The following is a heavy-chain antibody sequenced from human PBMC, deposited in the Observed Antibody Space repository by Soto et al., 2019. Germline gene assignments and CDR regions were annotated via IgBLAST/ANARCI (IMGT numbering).Heavy chain of an antibody. J-gene: IGHJ4*02. Sequence: PGGSLRLSCAASGFTFSDHYMDWVRQASGKGLEWVGRVRKKANSYTEEYAASVKGRFTISRDDSKNSLYLQMNSLKIEDTALYDCVRAGTAYQLDYWGQGTLVTVSS. CDR3: VRAGTAYQLDY. V-gene: IGHV3-72*01. D-gene: IGHD3-9*01. CDR1: GFTFSDHY. CDR2: VRKKANSYTE.